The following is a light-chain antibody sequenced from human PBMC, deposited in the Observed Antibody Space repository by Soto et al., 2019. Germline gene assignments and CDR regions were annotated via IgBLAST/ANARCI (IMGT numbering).Light chain of an antibody. CDR3: QQYNNWPQT. CDR2: GAS. V-gene: IGKV3-20*01. J-gene: IGKJ1*01. Sequence: EIVLTQSPGTLSLSPGERATLSCRGSQSVSSSNLAWYQQKPGQAPRLLIYGASSRATGIPDRFSGSGSGTDFTLTISRLEPEDFAVYYCQQYNNWPQTFGQGTKVDIK. CDR1: QSVSSSN.